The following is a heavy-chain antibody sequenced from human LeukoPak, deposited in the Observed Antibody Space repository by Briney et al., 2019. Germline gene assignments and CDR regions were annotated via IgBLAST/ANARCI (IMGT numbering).Heavy chain of an antibody. D-gene: IGHD3-3*01. Sequence: PSETLSLTCAVYGGSFSGYYWSWIRQPPGKGLEWIGEINHSGSTNYNPSLKSRVTISVDTSKNQFSLKLSSVTAADTAVYYCARVRTYYDFWSGYYTRDYYYGMDVWGQGTTVTVSS. CDR1: GGSFSGYY. CDR2: INHSGST. J-gene: IGHJ6*02. V-gene: IGHV4-34*01. CDR3: ARVRTYYDFWSGYYTRDYYYGMDV.